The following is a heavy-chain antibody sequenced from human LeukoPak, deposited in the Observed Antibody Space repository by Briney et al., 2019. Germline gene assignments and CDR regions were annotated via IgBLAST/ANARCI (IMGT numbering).Heavy chain of an antibody. CDR1: GFTFSSYG. Sequence: PGGSLRLSCAASGFTFSSYGMHWVRQTPGKGLEYVSAISTNGGGIYYANSVKDRFTISRDNSKNTLYLQMSSLRAEDMAVYFCARYCNGVTCYSGYGYWGQGTLVTVSS. J-gene: IGHJ4*02. V-gene: IGHV3-64*01. D-gene: IGHD2-15*01. CDR2: ISTNGGGI. CDR3: ARYCNGVTCYSGYGY.